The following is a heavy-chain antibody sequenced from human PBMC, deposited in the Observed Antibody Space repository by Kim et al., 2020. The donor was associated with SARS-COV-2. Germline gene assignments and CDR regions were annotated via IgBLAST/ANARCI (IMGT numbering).Heavy chain of an antibody. V-gene: IGHV3-33*01. Sequence: GGSLRLSCAASGFTFSTYGMHWVRQAPGKGLEWVANIWFDGTTKYYADSVRGRFTISRDSSKNTLYLQMNSLRAEDTAVYYCARYYGSETSYIGLDNWG. J-gene: IGHJ4*01. CDR1: GFTFSTYG. CDR3: ARYYGSETSYIGLDN. CDR2: IWFDGTTK. D-gene: IGHD3-10*01.